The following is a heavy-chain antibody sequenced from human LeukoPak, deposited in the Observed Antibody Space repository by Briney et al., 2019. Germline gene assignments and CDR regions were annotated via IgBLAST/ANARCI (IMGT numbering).Heavy chain of an antibody. CDR2: IRYDGSNK. Sequence: GGSLRLSCAASGFTFNNYGMHWVRQAPGKGLEWVAFIRYDGSNKYYADSVKGRFTISRDNSKNTLYLQMNSLRAEDTAVYYCAKARPYGDYGDYFDYWGQGTLVTVSS. D-gene: IGHD4-17*01. CDR3: AKARPYGDYGDYFDY. V-gene: IGHV3-30*02. CDR1: GFTFNNYG. J-gene: IGHJ4*02.